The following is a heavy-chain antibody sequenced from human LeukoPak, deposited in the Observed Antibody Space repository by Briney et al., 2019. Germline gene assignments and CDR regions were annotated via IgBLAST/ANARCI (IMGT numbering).Heavy chain of an antibody. V-gene: IGHV3-23*01. CDR1: RFTFSNYA. Sequence: GGSLRLSCAASRFTFSNYAMSWVRQAPGKGLEWVSAIGGNGGSTYYADSVKGRFIIYRDNSRNMLSLHMRSLRVEDTAVYYCAKEIENRNGWYVDYWGQGTLVTVSS. D-gene: IGHD6-19*01. CDR2: IGGNGGST. J-gene: IGHJ4*02. CDR3: AKEIENRNGWYVDY.